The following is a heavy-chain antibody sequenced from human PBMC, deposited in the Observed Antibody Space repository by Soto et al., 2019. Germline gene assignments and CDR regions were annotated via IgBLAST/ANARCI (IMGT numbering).Heavy chain of an antibody. V-gene: IGHV3-33*01. CDR3: ARDWDDDSIRYYFGC. CDR2: IWYDASNK. Sequence: GGSLRLSCAASGFTFSSYGMHWVRQAPAKGLEWVAVIWYDASNKYYPDSVKGRFPISRDNSKNTLYLQMNSLRAEDTAVYYCARDWDDDSIRYYFGCSSRGPVVTVSS. J-gene: IGHJ4*02. CDR1: GFTFSSYG. D-gene: IGHD3-22*01.